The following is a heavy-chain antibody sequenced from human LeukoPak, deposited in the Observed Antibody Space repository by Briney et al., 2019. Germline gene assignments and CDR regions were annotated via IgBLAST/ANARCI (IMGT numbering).Heavy chain of an antibody. J-gene: IGHJ4*02. CDR1: GFTFSSYA. Sequence: GGSLILSCAASGFTFSSYAMHWVRQAPGKGLEYVSAISTNGGGTYYANSVKGRFTISRDNSKNTLYLQMGSLRAEDMAVYYCARNRIRFDFWGQGTLVTVSS. D-gene: IGHD3-16*02. CDR3: ARNRIRFDF. V-gene: IGHV3-64*01. CDR2: ISTNGGGT.